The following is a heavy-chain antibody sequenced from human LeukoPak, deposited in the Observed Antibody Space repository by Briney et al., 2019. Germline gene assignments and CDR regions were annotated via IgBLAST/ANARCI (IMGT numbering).Heavy chain of an antibody. CDR2: IYYSGST. D-gene: IGHD1-1*01. Sequence: PSETLSLTCTVSGGSISSYYWSWIRQPPGKGLEWIGYIYYSGSTNYNPSLKSRVTISVDTSKNQFSLKLSSVTAADTAVYYCARVSDLEGSTYYYYYYMDVWGKGTTVTVSS. CDR1: GGSISSYY. V-gene: IGHV4-59*01. CDR3: ARVSDLEGSTYYYYYYMDV. J-gene: IGHJ6*03.